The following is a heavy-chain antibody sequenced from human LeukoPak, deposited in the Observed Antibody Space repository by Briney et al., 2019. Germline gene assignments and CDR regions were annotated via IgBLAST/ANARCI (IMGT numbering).Heavy chain of an antibody. CDR1: GFTFSSYE. D-gene: IGHD3-10*01. CDR3: ARDVYYYGSGSYYYYYYYYMDV. J-gene: IGHJ6*03. V-gene: IGHV3-48*03. Sequence: GGSLRLSCAASGFTFSSYEMNWVRQAPGKGLEWVSYISSSGSTIYYADSVKGRFTISRDNAKNSLYLQMNSLRAEDTAVYYCARDVYYYGSGSYYYYYYYYMDVWGKGTTVTISS. CDR2: ISSSGSTI.